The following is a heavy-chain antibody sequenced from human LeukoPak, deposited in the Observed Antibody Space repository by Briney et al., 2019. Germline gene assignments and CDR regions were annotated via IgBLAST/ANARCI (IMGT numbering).Heavy chain of an antibody. CDR3: ARGEAGYCSSTSCYMGYYYYYGMDV. CDR2: ISSSSSYI. Sequence: PGGSLRLSCAASGFTFSSYSMNWVRQAPGKGLEWVSSISSSSSYIYYADSVKGRFTISRDNAKNSLYLQMSSLRAEDTAVYYCARGEAGYCSSTSCYMGYYYYYGMDVWGQGTTVTVSS. D-gene: IGHD2-2*02. CDR1: GFTFSSYS. J-gene: IGHJ6*02. V-gene: IGHV3-21*01.